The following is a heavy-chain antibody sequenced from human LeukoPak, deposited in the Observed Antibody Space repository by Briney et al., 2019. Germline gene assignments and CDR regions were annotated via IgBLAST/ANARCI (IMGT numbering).Heavy chain of an antibody. V-gene: IGHV3-33*06. J-gene: IGHJ4*02. CDR3: AKEVEAYCGGDCYPGFDY. D-gene: IGHD2-21*02. Sequence: GGSLRLSCVASGFTFNNAWMNWVRQAPGKGLEWVAVIWYDGSNKYYADSVKGRFTISRDNSKNTLYLQMNSLRAEDTAVYYCAKEVEAYCGGDCYPGFDYWGQGTLVTVSS. CDR2: IWYDGSNK. CDR1: GFTFNNAW.